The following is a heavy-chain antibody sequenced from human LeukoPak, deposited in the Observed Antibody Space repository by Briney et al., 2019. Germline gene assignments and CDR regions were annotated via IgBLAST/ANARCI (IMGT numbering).Heavy chain of an antibody. D-gene: IGHD3-10*01. V-gene: IGHV3-48*03. J-gene: IGHJ4*02. CDR3: ARDPLSVGVVVRGVIEDY. CDR1: GFTFSSYE. CDR2: ISSSGSTI. Sequence: GGSLRLSCAASGFTFSSYEMNWVRQAPGKGLEWVSYISSSGSTIYYADSVKGRFTISRDNAENSLYLQMNSLRAEDTAVYYCARDPLSVGVVVRGVIEDYWGQGTLVTVSS.